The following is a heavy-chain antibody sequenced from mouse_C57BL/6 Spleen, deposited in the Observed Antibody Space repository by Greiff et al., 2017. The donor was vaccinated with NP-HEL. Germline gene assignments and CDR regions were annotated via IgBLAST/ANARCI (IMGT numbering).Heavy chain of an antibody. J-gene: IGHJ2*01. Sequence: EVLLVESGEGLVKPGGSLKLSCAASGFTFSSYAMSWVRQTPEKRLEWVAYISSGGDYIYYADTVKGRCTISRDNGTNTLYLKMSSLKAEDTAMYYCTRGRREYYGSSHYFDYWGQGTTLTVSA. D-gene: IGHD1-1*01. CDR1: GFTFSSYA. CDR3: TRGRREYYGSSHYFDY. CDR2: ISSGGDYI. V-gene: IGHV5-9-1*02.